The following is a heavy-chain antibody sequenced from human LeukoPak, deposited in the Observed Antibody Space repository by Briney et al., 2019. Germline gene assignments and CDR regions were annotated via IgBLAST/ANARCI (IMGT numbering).Heavy chain of an antibody. CDR3: ARDPFVRGVWLELPN. CDR2: IYTSGST. J-gene: IGHJ4*02. CDR1: GGSISSGSYY. V-gene: IGHV4-61*02. Sequence: SQTLSLTCTVSGGSISSGSYYWSWLRQPAGKGLEWIGRIYTSGSTNYNPSLKSRVTISVDKSKNQFYLKLSSVTAAGTDVYYCARDPFVRGVWLELPNWGQGTLVTVSS. D-gene: IGHD3-10*02.